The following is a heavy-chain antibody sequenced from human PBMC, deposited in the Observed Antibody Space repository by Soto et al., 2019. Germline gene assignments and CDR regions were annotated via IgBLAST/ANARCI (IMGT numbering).Heavy chain of an antibody. V-gene: IGHV4-39*07. Sequence: SETLSLTCAVSGAPISSLTYYWVWIRQPPGKGLEWIGTINYSGSTYYNPSLKSRVTVSVDTSSNQVSLKLSSVTAADTAVYYCARGVDYYYGMDVWGQGTTVTVSS. J-gene: IGHJ6*02. D-gene: IGHD3-10*01. CDR2: INYSGST. CDR3: ARGVDYYYGMDV. CDR1: GAPISSLTYY.